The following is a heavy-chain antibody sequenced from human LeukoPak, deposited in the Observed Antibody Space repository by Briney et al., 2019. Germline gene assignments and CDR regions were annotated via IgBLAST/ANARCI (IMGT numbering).Heavy chain of an antibody. J-gene: IGHJ4*02. CDR2: IYTSGST. Sequence: KPSETLSLTCTVSGGSISSYYWSWIRQPAGKGLEWIGRIYTSGSTNYNPSLKSRVTMSADTSKNQFSLKLSSVTAADTAVYYCARDLGYSGYENFDYWGQGTLVTVSS. V-gene: IGHV4-4*07. CDR3: ARDLGYSGYENFDY. D-gene: IGHD5-12*01. CDR1: GGSISSYY.